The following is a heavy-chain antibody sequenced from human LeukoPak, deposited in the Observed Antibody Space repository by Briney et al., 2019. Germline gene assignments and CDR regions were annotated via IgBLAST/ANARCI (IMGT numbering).Heavy chain of an antibody. Sequence: PGGSLRLSCAASGFTFSSYAMSWVRQAPGKGLEWVSAISGSGGSTYYADSVKGRFTISRDNSKNTLYLQMSSLRAEDTAVYYCAKDRKSVRFLEWLSVDYWGQGTLVTVSS. J-gene: IGHJ4*02. CDR1: GFTFSSYA. V-gene: IGHV3-23*01. D-gene: IGHD3-3*01. CDR3: AKDRKSVRFLEWLSVDY. CDR2: ISGSGGST.